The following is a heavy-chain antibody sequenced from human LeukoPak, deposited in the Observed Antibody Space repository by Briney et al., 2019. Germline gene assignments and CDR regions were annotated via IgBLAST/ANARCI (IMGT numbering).Heavy chain of an antibody. J-gene: IGHJ4*02. CDR2: IYYSGST. V-gene: IGHV4-30-4*01. D-gene: IGHD3-10*01. Sequence: SETLSLTCTVSGGSISSGDYYWTWLRQPSGKGLEWIGYIYYSGSTSYNPSLKSRVTISVDTSRNHFSLRLTSVTAADTAVYYCARWYYYGSGRRQFDYWGQGTLVTVSS. CDR3: ARWYYYGSGRRQFDY. CDR1: GGSISSGDYY.